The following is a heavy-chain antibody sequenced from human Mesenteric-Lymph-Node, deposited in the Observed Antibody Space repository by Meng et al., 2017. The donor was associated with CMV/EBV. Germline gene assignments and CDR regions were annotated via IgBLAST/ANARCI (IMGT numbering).Heavy chain of an antibody. CDR3: AKDYYDSSGYQYFQH. J-gene: IGHJ1*01. D-gene: IGHD3-22*01. CDR2: ISWDGGST. CDR1: GFTFDDYT. V-gene: IGHV3-43*01. Sequence: SGFTFDDYTIHWVRQAPGKGLEWVSLISWDGGSTYYADSVKGRFTISRDNSKNSLYLQMNSLRTEDTALYYCAKDYYDSSGYQYFQHWGQGTLVTVSS.